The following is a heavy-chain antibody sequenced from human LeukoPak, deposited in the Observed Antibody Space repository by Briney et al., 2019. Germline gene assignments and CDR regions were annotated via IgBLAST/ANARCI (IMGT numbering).Heavy chain of an antibody. D-gene: IGHD6-13*01. Sequence: QPGGSLRLSCAASGFTFSSYGMHWVRQAPGKGLEWVAFIRYDGSNKYYADSVKGRFTISRDNSKNTLYLQMNSLRAEDTAVYYCAKAAAAGTHWFDPWGQGTLVTVSS. CDR3: AKAAAAGTHWFDP. J-gene: IGHJ5*02. V-gene: IGHV3-30*02. CDR1: GFTFSSYG. CDR2: IRYDGSNK.